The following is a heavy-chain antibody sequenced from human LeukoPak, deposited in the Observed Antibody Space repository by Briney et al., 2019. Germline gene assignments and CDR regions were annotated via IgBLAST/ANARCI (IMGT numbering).Heavy chain of an antibody. Sequence: PGGSLRLSCAASGFTFSSYTMNWVRQAPGKGLEWVSSISSTSSYIYYADSVKGRFTISRDNAKNSLYLQMNSLRAEDTAVYYCARAKPHIVATSHYYYGMDVWGQGTTVTVSS. D-gene: IGHD5-12*01. CDR3: ARAKPHIVATSHYYYGMDV. CDR2: ISSTSSYI. J-gene: IGHJ6*02. CDR1: GFTFSSYT. V-gene: IGHV3-21*01.